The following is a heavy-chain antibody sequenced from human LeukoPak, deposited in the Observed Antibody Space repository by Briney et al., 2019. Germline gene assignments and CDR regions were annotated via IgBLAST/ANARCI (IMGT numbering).Heavy chain of an antibody. CDR1: GGPFSGYY. D-gene: IGHD5-18*01. J-gene: IGHJ4*02. V-gene: IGHV4-34*01. CDR2: INHSGST. CDR3: ARRSGYSYGSFDY. Sequence: SETLSLTCAVYGGPFSGYYWSWIRQPPGKGLEWIGEINHSGSTNYNPSLKSRVTISVDTSKNQFSLKLSSVTAADTAVYYCARRSGYSYGSFDYWGQGTLVTVSS.